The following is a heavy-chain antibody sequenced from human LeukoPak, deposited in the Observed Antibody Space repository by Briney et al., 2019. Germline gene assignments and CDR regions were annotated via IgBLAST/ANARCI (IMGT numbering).Heavy chain of an antibody. D-gene: IGHD1-14*01. Sequence: SETLSLTYTVSGGSIRSYYWNWIRQPPGKGLEWIGYTYYSGTTKYNSSLKSRVTISVDASKNQFSLKLSSVTAADTAVYYCARETALAFDHWGQGTLVTVSS. CDR1: GGSIRSYY. V-gene: IGHV4-59*01. CDR3: ARETALAFDH. J-gene: IGHJ4*02. CDR2: TYYSGTT.